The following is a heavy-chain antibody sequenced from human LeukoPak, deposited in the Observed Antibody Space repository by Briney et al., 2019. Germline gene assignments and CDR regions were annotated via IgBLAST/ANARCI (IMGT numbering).Heavy chain of an antibody. CDR1: GGSFSGYY. CDR2: INHSGST. Sequence: PSETLSLTCAVYGGSFSGYYWSWIRQPPGKGLEWIGEINHSGSTNYNPSLKSRVTISVDTSKNQFSLKLSSVTAADTAVYYCASMKRYSRFDPWGQGTLVTVSS. V-gene: IGHV4-34*01. J-gene: IGHJ5*02. D-gene: IGHD2-15*01. CDR3: ASMKRYSRFDP.